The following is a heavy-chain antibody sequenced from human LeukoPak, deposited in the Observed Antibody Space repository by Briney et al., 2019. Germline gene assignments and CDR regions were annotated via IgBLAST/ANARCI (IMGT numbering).Heavy chain of an antibody. CDR3: ARRVGVRLRQYYYYYMDV. J-gene: IGHJ6*03. Sequence: GASVKVSCKASGYTFTSYDINWVRQATGQGLEWMGWMNPNSGNTGYAQKFQGRVTITRNTSISTAYMELSSLRSEDTAVYYCARRVGVRLRQYYYYYMDVWGKGTTVTVSS. CDR2: MNPNSGNT. V-gene: IGHV1-8*03. D-gene: IGHD2-21*02. CDR1: GYTFTSYD.